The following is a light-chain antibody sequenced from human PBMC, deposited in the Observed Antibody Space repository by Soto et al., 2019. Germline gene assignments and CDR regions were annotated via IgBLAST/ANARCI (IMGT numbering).Light chain of an antibody. CDR1: QDIGNK. J-gene: IGKJ1*01. Sequence: AIQITRSPSCLSASVGEGGTGTCRAIQDIGNKLGWFQQKPGKAPELLIYAAYNLQSGVPSRFRGSRSGTDFTLTISSLQPEDFDTYYCLQDYNYAWTFGQGTKVDIK. V-gene: IGKV1-6*01. CDR3: LQDYNYAWT. CDR2: AAY.